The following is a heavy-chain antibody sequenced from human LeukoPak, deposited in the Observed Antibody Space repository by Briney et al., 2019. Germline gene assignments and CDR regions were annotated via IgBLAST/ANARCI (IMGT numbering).Heavy chain of an antibody. J-gene: IGHJ5*02. D-gene: IGHD3-10*01. V-gene: IGHV4-59*01. CDR2: IYYSGST. CDR3: ARTTMVRGVIGWFDP. CDR1: GGSISSYY. Sequence: PSETLSLTCTVSGGSISSYYWSWIRQPPGKGLEWIGYIYYSGSTNYNPSLKSRVTISVDTSKNQLSLKLSSVTAADTAVYYCARTTMVRGVIGWFDPWGQGTLVTVSS.